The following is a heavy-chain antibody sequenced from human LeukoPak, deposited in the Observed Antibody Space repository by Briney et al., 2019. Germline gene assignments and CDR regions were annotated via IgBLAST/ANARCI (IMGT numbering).Heavy chain of an antibody. CDR2: ISYDGSNK. V-gene: IGHV3-30*04. CDR1: GFTFSSYA. CDR3: ARDRGSYNQFDY. D-gene: IGHD1-26*01. Sequence: PGGSLRLSCAASGFTFSSYAMHWVRQAPGKGLEWVAVISYDGSNKYYADSVKGRFTISRDNSKNTLYLQMNSLRAEDTAVYYCARDRGSYNQFDYWGQGTLVTVSS. J-gene: IGHJ4*02.